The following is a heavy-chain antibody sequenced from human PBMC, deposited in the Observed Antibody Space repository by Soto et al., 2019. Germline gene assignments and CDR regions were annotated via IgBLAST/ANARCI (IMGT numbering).Heavy chain of an antibody. Sequence: PSETLSLTFSIYSGSFSGYYWSWIRQPPGKGLEWIGEISQSGNTNYSPSLKSRVSISIDTSKKQFSLNLASVSAADTAVYYCARAPKVSGSAQTRPDFWGQGTLVTVS. J-gene: IGHJ4*02. CDR3: ARAPKVSGSAQTRPDF. CDR2: ISQSGNT. CDR1: SGSFSGYY. D-gene: IGHD6-25*01. V-gene: IGHV4-34*01.